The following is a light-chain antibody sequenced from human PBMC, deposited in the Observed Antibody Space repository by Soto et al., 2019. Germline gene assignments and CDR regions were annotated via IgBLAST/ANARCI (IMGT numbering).Light chain of an antibody. V-gene: IGLV3-21*02. CDR1: NIGSKS. CDR2: DDN. Sequence: SYELTQPPAVSVAPGQTASISCGGNNIGSKSVHWYQQKPGQAPVLVVYDDNDRPSGIPERFSGSNSGNTATLTINRAEAGDEADYYCQVWDPTNEHRFYVFGTGTKVIVL. J-gene: IGLJ1*01. CDR3: QVWDPTNEHRFYV.